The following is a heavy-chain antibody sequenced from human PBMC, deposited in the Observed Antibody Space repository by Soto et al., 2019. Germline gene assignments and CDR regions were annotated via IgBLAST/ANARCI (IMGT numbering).Heavy chain of an antibody. V-gene: IGHV1-69*12. D-gene: IGHD2-2*01. CDR1: GGTFSTYT. J-gene: IGHJ6*02. CDR3: ARRYCIRTSCHYSGMDV. Sequence: QVQLVQSGAEVKKPGSSVKVSCKASGGTFSTYTVSWVRQAPGQGLEWMGGIIPIFRTANYAQKFQGRVTVTADESTSTAYMELSSLRSEDTAVYYCARRYCIRTSCHYSGMDVWGQGTTVTVSS. CDR2: IIPIFRTA.